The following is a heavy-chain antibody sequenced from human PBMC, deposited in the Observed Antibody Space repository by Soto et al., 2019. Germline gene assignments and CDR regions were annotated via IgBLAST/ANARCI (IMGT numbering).Heavy chain of an antibody. Sequence: GGALRLSCAAAGFTFSSYAMSWVRQAPGKGLEWVSAIWGSGGSTYYADSVKGRFTISRDNSKNTLYLQMNSLRAEDKAVYYCARGPEYYGILTGYYDASWFDPWGQGTLVTVSS. J-gene: IGHJ5*02. CDR3: ARGPEYYGILTGYYDASWFDP. CDR1: GFTFSSYA. CDR2: IWGSGGST. D-gene: IGHD3-9*01. V-gene: IGHV3-23*01.